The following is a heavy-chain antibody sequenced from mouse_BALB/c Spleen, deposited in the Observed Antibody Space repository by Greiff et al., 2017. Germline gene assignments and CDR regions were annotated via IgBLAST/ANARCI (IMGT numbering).Heavy chain of an antibody. Sequence: EVQLQESGPELVKPGASVKISCKASGYSFTGYFMNWVKQSHGKSLEWIGRINPYNGDTFYNQKFKGKATLTVDKSSSTAHMELLSLTSEDSAVYYCGRRDGYSFYAMDYWGQGTSVTVSS. D-gene: IGHD2-3*01. CDR3: GRRDGYSFYAMDY. CDR1: GYSFTGYF. J-gene: IGHJ4*01. V-gene: IGHV1-37*01. CDR2: INPYNGDT.